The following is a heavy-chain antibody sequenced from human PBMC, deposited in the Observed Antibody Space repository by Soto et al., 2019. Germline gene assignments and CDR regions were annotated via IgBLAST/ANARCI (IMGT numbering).Heavy chain of an antibody. J-gene: IGHJ4*02. Sequence: SETLSLTCTVSGDSISSHFWSWIRQPPGRGLEWIGYMSYSGSTNTNPSLKGRLTMSIDTSKNQFSLKLSSVTAADTAVYYCARDLRTNGVSEFDYWGQGTLVTVSS. CDR2: MSYSGST. CDR1: GDSISSHF. V-gene: IGHV4-59*11. D-gene: IGHD2-8*01. CDR3: ARDLRTNGVSEFDY.